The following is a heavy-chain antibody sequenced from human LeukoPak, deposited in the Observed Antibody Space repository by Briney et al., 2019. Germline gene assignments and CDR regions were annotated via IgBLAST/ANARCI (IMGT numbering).Heavy chain of an antibody. CDR1: GGSLSGYY. Sequence: SETLSLTCAVSGGSLSGYYWTWIRQPPGKGLEWIGEINHSGSTNYNPSLKSRVTISVDTSKNQFSLKLSSVTAADTAVYYCATSGWYAGYFDYWGQGTLVTVSS. CDR2: INHSGST. D-gene: IGHD6-19*01. J-gene: IGHJ4*02. CDR3: ATSGWYAGYFDY. V-gene: IGHV4-34*01.